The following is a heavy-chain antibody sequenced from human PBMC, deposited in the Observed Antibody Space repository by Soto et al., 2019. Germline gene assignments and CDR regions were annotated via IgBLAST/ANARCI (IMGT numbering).Heavy chain of an antibody. Sequence: GGSLRLSCAASGFTFSSYGMHWVRQAPGKGLEWVAVIWYDGSNKYYADSVKGRFTISRDNSKNTLYLQMNSLRAEDTAVYYCARDSEVAPSPPAYYFDYWGQGTLVTVSS. V-gene: IGHV3-33*01. CDR3: ARDSEVAPSPPAYYFDY. J-gene: IGHJ4*02. CDR2: IWYDGSNK. D-gene: IGHD5-12*01. CDR1: GFTFSSYG.